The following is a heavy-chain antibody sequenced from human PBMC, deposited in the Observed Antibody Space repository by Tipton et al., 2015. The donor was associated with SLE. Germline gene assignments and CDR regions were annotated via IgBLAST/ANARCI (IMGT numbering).Heavy chain of an antibody. CDR1: GYSISSGYY. CDR3: ARWLQLGRIDC. V-gene: IGHV4-38-2*02. J-gene: IGHJ4*02. CDR2: IYHSGST. Sequence: TLSLTCTVSGYSISSGYYWGWIRQPPGKGLEWTGSIYHSGSTYYNPSLKSRVTISVDTSKNQFSLKLSSVTAADTAVYYCARWLQLGRIDCWGQGTLVTVSS. D-gene: IGHD5-24*01.